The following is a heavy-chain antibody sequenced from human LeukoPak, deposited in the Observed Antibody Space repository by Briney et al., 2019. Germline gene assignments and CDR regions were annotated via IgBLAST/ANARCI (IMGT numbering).Heavy chain of an antibody. V-gene: IGHV3-30*09. CDR2: ISYDGSNK. D-gene: IGHD2-8*01. Sequence: PGGSLRLSCAASGFTFSSYAMHWVRQAPGKGLEWVAVISYDGSNKYYADSVKGRFAISRDNSKNTLYLQMNSLRAGDTAVYYCAREGTNGDFDYWGQGTLVTVSS. CDR3: AREGTNGDFDY. J-gene: IGHJ4*02. CDR1: GFTFSSYA.